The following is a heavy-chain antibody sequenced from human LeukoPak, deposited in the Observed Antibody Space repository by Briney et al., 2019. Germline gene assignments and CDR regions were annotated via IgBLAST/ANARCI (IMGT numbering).Heavy chain of an antibody. J-gene: IGHJ4*02. D-gene: IGHD5-12*01. CDR1: GGSISGYY. CDR2: IYSSGTT. CDR3: ARGFSGYDAPCDY. Sequence: SETLSLTCTVSGGSISGYYWTWIRQPAGKGLEWIGRIYSSGTTNYNPSLKSGVTMLLDTSKNQFSLELSSVTAADTAVYYCARGFSGYDAPCDYWGQGTLVTVSS. V-gene: IGHV4-4*07.